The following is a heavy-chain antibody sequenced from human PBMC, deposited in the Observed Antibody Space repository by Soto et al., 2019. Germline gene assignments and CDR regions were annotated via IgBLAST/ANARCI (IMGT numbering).Heavy chain of an antibody. J-gene: IGHJ4*02. D-gene: IGHD5-12*01. CDR2: VYYTGIA. Sequence: QVQLQESGPGLVKPSETLSLTCTVSGGSLTSYYWSWIRQPPGKGLEWIGFVYYTGIARYNPSLKNRVTISVDTSKSQFSLKLTAVTAADTAIYYYARQIVSTETFDYWGQGTVVTVSS. V-gene: IGHV4-59*08. CDR3: ARQIVSTETFDY. CDR1: GGSLTSYY.